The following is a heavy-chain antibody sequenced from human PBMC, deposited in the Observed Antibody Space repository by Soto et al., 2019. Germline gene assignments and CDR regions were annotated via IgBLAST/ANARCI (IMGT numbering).Heavy chain of an antibody. Sequence: QVQLVQSGAEVKKPGASVKVSCKASGYTFTSYDINWVRQATGQGLEWMGWMNPNSGNTGYAQKFQGRVTMTSNNSTSTAYMELSSLRSEHTAVYYCARSITIFGVVIYDFDYWGQGTLVTVSS. CDR2: MNPNSGNT. CDR1: GYTFTSYD. V-gene: IGHV1-8*01. CDR3: ARSITIFGVVIYDFDY. J-gene: IGHJ4*02. D-gene: IGHD3-3*01.